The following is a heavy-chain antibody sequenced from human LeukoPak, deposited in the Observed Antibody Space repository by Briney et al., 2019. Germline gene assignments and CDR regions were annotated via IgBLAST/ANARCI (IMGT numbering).Heavy chain of an antibody. CDR2: IYTSGST. D-gene: IGHD4-17*01. CDR1: GDSISSYY. CDR3: ARDRTTVTTYYSYSYTDV. J-gene: IGHJ6*03. Sequence: SETLSLTCAVSGDSISSYYWSWIRQPAGKGLEWIGRIYTSGSTNYNPSLKSRVTISVDKSKNQFSLKLSSVTAADTAVYYCARDRTTVTTYYSYSYTDVWGKGTTVTVSS. V-gene: IGHV4-4*07.